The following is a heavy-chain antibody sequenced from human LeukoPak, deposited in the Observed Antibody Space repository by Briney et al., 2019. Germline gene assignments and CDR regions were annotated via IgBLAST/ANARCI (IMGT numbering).Heavy chain of an antibody. CDR3: ARDPSFSY. Sequence: PSETLSLTCGVYGGSFSGYFWSWIRQTPGTGLEWIGYIYYSGSTNYNPSLKSRVTISVDTSKNQFSLKLSSVTAADTAVYYCARDPSFSYWGQGTLVTVSS. CDR1: GGSFSGYF. CDR2: IYYSGST. J-gene: IGHJ4*02. V-gene: IGHV4-59*01.